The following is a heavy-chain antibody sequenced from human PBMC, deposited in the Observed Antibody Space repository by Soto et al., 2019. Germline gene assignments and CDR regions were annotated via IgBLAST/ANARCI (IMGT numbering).Heavy chain of an antibody. Sequence: SETLSLTYTVSNGSISNSGYFWSWIRQHPAKGLEWIGYIFYSGSTLYNPSLDGRVIISSDTSKNQFSLRLTSVTAADTAVYYCARALRVPTLHSCGQGTLVTVSP. J-gene: IGHJ4*02. CDR3: ARALRVPTLHS. CDR2: IFYSGST. V-gene: IGHV4-31*03. CDR1: NGSISNSGYF.